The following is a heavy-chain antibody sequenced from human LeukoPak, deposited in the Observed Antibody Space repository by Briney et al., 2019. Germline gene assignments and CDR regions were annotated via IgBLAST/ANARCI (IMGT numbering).Heavy chain of an antibody. CDR1: GFTLTSAW. V-gene: IGHV3-7*01. D-gene: IGHD3-10*01. J-gene: IGHJ5*02. CDR3: AAWFGESVP. CDR2: MNEDGSGS. Sequence: GGSLRLSCAASGFTLTSAWTRWLGQTPEKGLEWVAHMNEDGSGSLYVDSAKGRFTISRDDTQKSAHLQMNSLRVEDTGVYYCAAWFGESVPWGQGTLVTVSS.